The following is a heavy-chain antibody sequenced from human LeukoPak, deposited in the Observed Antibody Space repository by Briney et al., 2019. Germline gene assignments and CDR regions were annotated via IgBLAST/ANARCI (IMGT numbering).Heavy chain of an antibody. CDR2: IKSKTDGGTT. CDR1: GFTFSSFS. D-gene: IGHD3-9*01. J-gene: IGHJ6*03. Sequence: GGSLRLSCAASGFTFSSFSMNWVRQAPGKGLEWVGRIKSKTDGGTTDYAAPVKGRFTISRDDSKNSLYLQMNSLKTEDTAVYYCASVNYDILTGYPGYYYYYMDVWGKGTTVTVSS. CDR3: ASVNYDILTGYPGYYYYYMDV. V-gene: IGHV3-15*01.